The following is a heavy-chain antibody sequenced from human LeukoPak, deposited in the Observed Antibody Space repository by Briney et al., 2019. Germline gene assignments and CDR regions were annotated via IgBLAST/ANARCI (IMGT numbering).Heavy chain of an antibody. CDR2: ISGSAGST. CDR3: AKKWGVGTTTLDYFDY. V-gene: IGHV3-23*01. CDR1: GFTLSNYA. Sequence: GGSLRLSCAASGFTLSNYAMSWVRQALGKGLEWVSGISGSAGSTYYADSVKGRFTISRDNSKNTLYLQMNSLTDDDTAVYYCAKKWGVGTTTLDYFDYWGQGTLVTVSS. D-gene: IGHD1-26*01. J-gene: IGHJ4*02.